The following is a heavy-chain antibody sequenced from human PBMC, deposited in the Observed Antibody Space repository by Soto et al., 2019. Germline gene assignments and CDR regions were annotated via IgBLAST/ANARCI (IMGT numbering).Heavy chain of an antibody. Sequence: QVQLVESGGGVVQPGRSLRLSCAASGFTFSSYGMHWVRQAPGKGLEWVAVISYDGSNKYYADSVKGRFTISRDNSKNTLYLQMNSRRAEDTAVYYCAKDHVEMASWGQGTMVTVAS. J-gene: IGHJ5*02. D-gene: IGHD5-12*01. CDR1: GFTFSSYG. CDR3: AKDHVEMAS. V-gene: IGHV3-30*18. CDR2: ISYDGSNK.